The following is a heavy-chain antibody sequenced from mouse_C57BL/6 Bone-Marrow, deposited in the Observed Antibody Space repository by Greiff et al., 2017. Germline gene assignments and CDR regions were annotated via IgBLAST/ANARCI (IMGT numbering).Heavy chain of an antibody. CDR1: GYTFTDYE. Sequence: QVQLQQSGAELVRPGASVTLSCKASGYTFTDYEMHWVKQTPVHGLEWIGAIDPETGGTAYNQKFKGKAILTADKSSSTAYMELRSLTSEDSAVYYCSITTVVGTGVDYGGQGTTLTGSS. J-gene: IGHJ2*01. CDR3: SITTVVGTGVDY. D-gene: IGHD1-1*01. CDR2: IDPETGGT. V-gene: IGHV1-15*01.